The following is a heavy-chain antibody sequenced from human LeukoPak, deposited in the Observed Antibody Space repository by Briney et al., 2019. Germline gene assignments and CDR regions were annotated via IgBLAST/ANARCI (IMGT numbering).Heavy chain of an antibody. D-gene: IGHD6-13*01. CDR1: GFTFSSYS. Sequence: PGGSLRLSCGASGFTFSSYSMNWVRQAPGKGLEWVSSISSSSTYIYYADSVKGRFTISRDNAKNSLYLQMNSLRAEDTAVYYCARDGGSSWYPFDYWGQGTLVTVSS. J-gene: IGHJ4*02. V-gene: IGHV3-21*01. CDR3: ARDGGSSWYPFDY. CDR2: ISSSSTYI.